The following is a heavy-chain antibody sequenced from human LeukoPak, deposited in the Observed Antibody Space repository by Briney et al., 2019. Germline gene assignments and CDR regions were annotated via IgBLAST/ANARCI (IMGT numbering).Heavy chain of an antibody. J-gene: IGHJ4*02. CDR3: ARGAVAGYSNAPLDY. Sequence: NPSETLSLTCTVSGGSISSYNWSWIRQPPGKGLEWIGNMFYSGSPNYNPSLKSRVTISVDTSKNQFSLRLTSVTAADTAVYYCARGAVAGYSNAPLDYWGPGTLVTVSS. V-gene: IGHV4-59*01. CDR2: MFYSGSP. D-gene: IGHD6-13*01. CDR1: GGSISSYN.